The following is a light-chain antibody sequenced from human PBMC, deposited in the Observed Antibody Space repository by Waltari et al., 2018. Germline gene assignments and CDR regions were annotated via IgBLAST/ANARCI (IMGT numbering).Light chain of an antibody. CDR3: QQYGSSVMYT. V-gene: IGKV3-20*01. CDR1: QYITKRY. J-gene: IGKJ2*01. CDR2: GAS. Sequence: VLTQSPGTLSLSPGATATLSFRASQYITKRYFAWYQQKPGQAPRLLIYGASSRAAGIPDRFSGSGSGTDFTLTIIRLEPEDFAVYYCQQYGSSVMYTFGQGTKLEIK.